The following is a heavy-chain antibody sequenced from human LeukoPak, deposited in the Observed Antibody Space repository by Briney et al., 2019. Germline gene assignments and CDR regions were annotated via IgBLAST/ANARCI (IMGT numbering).Heavy chain of an antibody. J-gene: IGHJ4*02. Sequence: PGGSLRLSCAASGFTFSSYAMSWVRQAPGMGLEWVTAISPSGDSTYFANSVKGRFTISRDNSKNTLYLQVNNLRVADTAVYYCAKDGTGGYDILTGYYNASFEYWGQGNLVTVSS. D-gene: IGHD3-9*01. CDR1: GFTFSSYA. CDR2: ISPSGDST. CDR3: AKDGTGGYDILTGYYNASFEY. V-gene: IGHV3-23*01.